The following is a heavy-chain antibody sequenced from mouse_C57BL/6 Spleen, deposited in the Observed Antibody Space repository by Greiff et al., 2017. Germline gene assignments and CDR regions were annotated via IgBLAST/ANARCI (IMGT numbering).Heavy chain of an antibody. D-gene: IGHD1-1*01. CDR2: IHPNSGST. Sequence: QVQLQQPGAELVKPGASVKLSCKASGYTFTSYWMHWVKQRPGQGLEWIGMIHPNSGSTNYNEKFKSKATLTVDKSSSTAYMQLSSLTSEDAAVYYCAKCSYEAMDYWGQGTSVTVSS. J-gene: IGHJ4*01. V-gene: IGHV1-64*01. CDR3: AKCSYEAMDY. CDR1: GYTFTSYW.